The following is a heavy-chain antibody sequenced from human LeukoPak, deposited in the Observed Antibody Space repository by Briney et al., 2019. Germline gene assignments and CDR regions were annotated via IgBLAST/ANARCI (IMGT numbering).Heavy chain of an antibody. Sequence: GGALRLSCAASGFTLSSNGMHGVGQAQGKGREGVAVISYDGSNKNYADSVNGRFTISRDHSKNTLYLQMNSLRGEDTAVYYCAKDPGKFWSGHDYWGQGTLVTVSS. CDR3: AKDPGKFWSGHDY. CDR2: ISYDGSNK. V-gene: IGHV3-30*18. CDR1: GFTLSSNG. J-gene: IGHJ4*02. D-gene: IGHD3-3*01.